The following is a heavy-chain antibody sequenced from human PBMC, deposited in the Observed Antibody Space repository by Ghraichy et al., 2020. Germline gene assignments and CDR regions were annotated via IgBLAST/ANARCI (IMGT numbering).Heavy chain of an antibody. D-gene: IGHD6-19*01. CDR1: IFTVSTNY. CDR3: ATDSSGSSYYFGMDV. Sequence: GGSLRLSCAASIFTVSTNYMSWVRQAPGKGLEWVSVIYSGGSTYYADSVKGRFSISRDNSKNTLYLQMNSLRAEDTAVYYCATDSSGSSYYFGMDVWGQGTTVTVSS. CDR2: IYSGGST. V-gene: IGHV3-66*01. J-gene: IGHJ6*02.